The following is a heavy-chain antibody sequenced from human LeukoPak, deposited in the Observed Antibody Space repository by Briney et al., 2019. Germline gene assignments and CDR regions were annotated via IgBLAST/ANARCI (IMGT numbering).Heavy chain of an antibody. D-gene: IGHD3-10*01. CDR1: EFTFSDYY. Sequence: GGSLRLSCAASEFTFSDYYMSWIRQAPGKGLEWVSYISSSSSYTNYADSVKGRFTISRDNAKNSLYLQMNSLRAEDTAVYYCARDKFDYYGSGSHPNWFDPWGQGTLVTVSS. CDR2: ISSSSSYT. J-gene: IGHJ5*02. CDR3: ARDKFDYYGSGSHPNWFDP. V-gene: IGHV3-11*06.